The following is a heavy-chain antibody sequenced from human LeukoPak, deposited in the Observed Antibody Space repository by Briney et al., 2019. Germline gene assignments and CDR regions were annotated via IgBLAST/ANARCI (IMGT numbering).Heavy chain of an antibody. CDR1: GGSFSGYY. J-gene: IGHJ4*02. CDR3: ARQNYGAAPLRY. Sequence: NPSETLSLTCAVYGGSFSGYYWSWIRQPPGKGLEWIGEINHSGSTNYNPSLKSRVTISVDTSKNQISLKLSSVTAADTAVYYCARQNYGAAPLRYWGQGTLVTVSS. D-gene: IGHD4/OR15-4a*01. V-gene: IGHV4-34*01. CDR2: INHSGST.